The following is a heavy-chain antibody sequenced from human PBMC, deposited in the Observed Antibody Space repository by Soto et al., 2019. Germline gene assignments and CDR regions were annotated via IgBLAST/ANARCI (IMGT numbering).Heavy chain of an antibody. Sequence: SETLSLTCTVPGGSISSSSYYWGWIRQPPGKGLEWIGSIYYSGSTYYNPSLKSRVTMSVDSSKNHLSLKLSSVTAADTFVYYCARHLYSGESSGYYGYWGQGALVTVSS. V-gene: IGHV4-39*01. CDR2: IYYSGST. CDR1: GGSISSSSYY. D-gene: IGHD3-22*01. J-gene: IGHJ4*02. CDR3: ARHLYSGESSGYYGY.